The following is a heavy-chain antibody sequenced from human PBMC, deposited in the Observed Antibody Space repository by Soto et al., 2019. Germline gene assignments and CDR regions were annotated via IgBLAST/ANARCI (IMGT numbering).Heavy chain of an antibody. D-gene: IGHD4-17*01. V-gene: IGHV3-20*04. Sequence: EVQLVESGGGXXRXGGSLRLACAVSGFSFDEYGMSWVRQVPGKGPEWVAGIHRNGGSTGYADSVKGRFNISRDDAKNYLYLQMNSLRAEDTAFYYCARDHRWGYEYGDYGDSWGHGTLVTVSS. CDR2: IHRNGGST. J-gene: IGHJ5*01. CDR1: GFSFDEYG. CDR3: ARDHRWGYEYGDYGDS.